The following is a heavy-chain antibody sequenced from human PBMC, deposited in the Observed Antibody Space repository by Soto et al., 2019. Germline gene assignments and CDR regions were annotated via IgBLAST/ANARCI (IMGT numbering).Heavy chain of an antibody. CDR1: GDSISSGGYY. CDR3: ARGRYGGYGNWYFDL. Sequence: TLSLTCRVSGDSISSGGYYWTWLRQHPGKGLEWIGYIYYSGSTYYNPSLKSRVTISVDTSKNHFSLKLSSVTAADTAVYYCARGRYGGYGNWYFDLWGRGTLVTVSS. CDR2: IYYSGST. J-gene: IGHJ2*01. D-gene: IGHD4-17*01. V-gene: IGHV4-31*03.